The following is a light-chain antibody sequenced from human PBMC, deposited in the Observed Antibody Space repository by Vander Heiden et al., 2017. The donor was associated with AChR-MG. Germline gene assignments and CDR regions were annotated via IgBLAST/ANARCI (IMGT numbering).Light chain of an antibody. CDR3: LLYMGSGVWV. V-gene: IGLV8-61*01. Sequence: QTVVTQEPSFSGSPGRTVTLTCGLSSGSVSSRYYPSWYQQTPGQAPRTLVFSTNTRSSGVPERFSGSILGNKAALTITGAQAHDESEYYCLLYMGSGVWVFGGGTKLTVL. CDR1: SGSVSSRYY. CDR2: STN. J-gene: IGLJ3*02.